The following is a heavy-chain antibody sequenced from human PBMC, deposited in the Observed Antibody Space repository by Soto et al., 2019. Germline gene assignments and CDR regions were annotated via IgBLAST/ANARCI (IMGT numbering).Heavy chain of an antibody. CDR1: GGSISSSSYY. CDR2: IYYSGST. V-gene: IGHV4-39*01. CDR3: ARQEGRYYGSGSYLRGPAYFDY. J-gene: IGHJ4*02. D-gene: IGHD3-10*01. Sequence: SETLSLTCTVSGGSISSSSYYWGWIRQPPGKGLEWIGSIYYSGSTYYNPSLKSRVTISVDTSKNQFSLKLSSVTAADTAVYYCARQEGRYYGSGSYLRGPAYFDYWGQGTLVTVSS.